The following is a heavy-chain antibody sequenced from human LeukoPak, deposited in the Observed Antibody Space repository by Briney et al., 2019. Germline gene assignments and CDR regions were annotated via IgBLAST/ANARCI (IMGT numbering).Heavy chain of an antibody. CDR3: VRVRPRVGGYWNHYYYYGMDV. D-gene: IGHD2-21*02. CDR2: IYTSGST. CDR1: GGSISSYY. V-gene: IGHV4-4*07. Sequence: SETLSLTCTVSGGSISSYYWSWIRQPAGKGLEWIGRIYTSGSTNYNPSLKSRVTMSVDTSKNQFSLKLSSVTAADTVVYYCVRVRPRVGGYWNHYYYYGMDVWGQGTTVTVSS. J-gene: IGHJ6*02.